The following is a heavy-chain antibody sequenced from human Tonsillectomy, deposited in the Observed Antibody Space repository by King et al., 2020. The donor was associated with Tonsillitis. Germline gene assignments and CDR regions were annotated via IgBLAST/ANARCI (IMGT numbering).Heavy chain of an antibody. CDR2: ISAYNGNT. D-gene: IGHD3-16*01. V-gene: IGHV1-18*01. J-gene: IGHJ5*02. Sequence: IQLVQSGAEVKKPGASVNVSCKASGYTFTSYAFSWVRQAPGQGLEWMGWISAYNGNTNYAQKLQGRVTMTTDTSTSTAYMELRSLKSDDTAVYYCVLRGGSCFDPWGQGTLVTVSS. CDR1: GYTFTSYA. CDR3: VLRGGSCFDP.